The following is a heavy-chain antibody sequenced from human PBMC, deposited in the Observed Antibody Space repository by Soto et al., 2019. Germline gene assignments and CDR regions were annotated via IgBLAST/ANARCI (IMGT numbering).Heavy chain of an antibody. CDR2: INPNSGGT. Sequence: ASVKVSCKASGYTFTGYYMHWVRQAPGQGLEWMGWINPNSGGTNYAQKFQGRVTMTRDTSISTAYMELSRLRSDDTAVYYCARADEIKYDFWSGYYYYYYGMDVWGQGTTVTVSS. J-gene: IGHJ6*02. CDR1: GYTFTGYY. V-gene: IGHV1-2*02. CDR3: ARADEIKYDFWSGYYYYYYGMDV. D-gene: IGHD3-3*01.